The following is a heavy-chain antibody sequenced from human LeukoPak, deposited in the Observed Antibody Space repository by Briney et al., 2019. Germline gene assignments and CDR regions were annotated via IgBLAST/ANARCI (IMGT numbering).Heavy chain of an antibody. V-gene: IGHV3-48*01. J-gene: IGHJ4*02. D-gene: IGHD2-2*01. CDR1: GFTFSSYS. CDR3: ARALGYCSSASCYYFDN. Sequence: GGSLRLSCAASGFTFSSYSMNWVRQAPGKGLEWVSYISSRSSTIYYADSVKGRFAISRDNAKNSLYLQMNSLRAEDTAVYYCARALGYCSSASCYYFDNWGQGTLVTVSS. CDR2: ISSRSSTI.